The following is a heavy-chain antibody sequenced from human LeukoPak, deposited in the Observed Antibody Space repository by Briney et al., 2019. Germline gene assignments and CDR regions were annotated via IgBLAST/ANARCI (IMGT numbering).Heavy chain of an antibody. CDR2: LYSGGST. D-gene: IGHD1-26*01. CDR3: ARLSGSYAFDI. V-gene: IGHV3-53*01. Sequence: PGRSLRLSCAASGFTVSSNYMSWVRQTPGKGLEWVSVLYSGGSTYYADSVKGRFTLSRDNSKNTLYLQMNSLGAEDTAVYYCARLSGSYAFDIWGQGTMVTVSS. J-gene: IGHJ3*02. CDR1: GFTVSSNY.